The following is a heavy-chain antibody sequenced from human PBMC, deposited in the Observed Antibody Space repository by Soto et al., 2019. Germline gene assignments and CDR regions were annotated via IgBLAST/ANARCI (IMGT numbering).Heavy chain of an antibody. Sequence: GSGPTLVNPTQTLTLTCTFSGFSLSTSGVGVGWIRQPPGKALEWLALIYWNDDKRYSPSLKSRLTITKDTSKNQVVLTMTNMDPVDTATYYCAHQHNYDFWSGYRVGDFDYWGQGTLVTVSS. V-gene: IGHV2-5*01. J-gene: IGHJ4*02. CDR3: AHQHNYDFWSGYRVGDFDY. CDR2: IYWNDDK. CDR1: GFSLSTSGVG. D-gene: IGHD3-3*01.